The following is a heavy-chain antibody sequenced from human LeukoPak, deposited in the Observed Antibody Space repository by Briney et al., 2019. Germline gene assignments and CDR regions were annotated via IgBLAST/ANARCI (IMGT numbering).Heavy chain of an antibody. CDR3: ARHTTCLKYYFNY. V-gene: IGHV4-39*01. D-gene: IGHD1-26*01. CDR2: IYYSGST. Sequence: SETLSLTCTVSGGSISSSSYYWGWIRQPPGKGLEWIGSIYYSGSTYYNPSLKSRVTISVDTSKNQFSLKLSSVTAADTAVYYCARHTTCLKYYFNYWGQGPRATVSS. J-gene: IGHJ4*02. CDR1: GGSISSSSYY.